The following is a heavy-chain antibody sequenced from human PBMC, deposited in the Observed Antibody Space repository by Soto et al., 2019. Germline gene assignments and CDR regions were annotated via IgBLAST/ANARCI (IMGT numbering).Heavy chain of an antibody. Sequence: GESLKISCEASGYMFPIYHISWVRQMPGKGLEWIGKIDPSDSRTMYRPSSRARITISVDKSINTAYLEWGRLKASDTAMYYCARHDSDGDFAFWGQGTKVTVSA. CDR3: ARHDSDGDFAF. D-gene: IGHD2-21*02. V-gene: IGHV5-10-1*01. CDR1: GYMFPIYH. J-gene: IGHJ4*02. CDR2: IDPSDSRT.